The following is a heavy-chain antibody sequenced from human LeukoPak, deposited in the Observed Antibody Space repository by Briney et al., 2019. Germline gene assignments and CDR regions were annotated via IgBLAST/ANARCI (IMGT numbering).Heavy chain of an antibody. CDR3: ARDLCSSGRGDTFQH. Sequence: ASVKVSCKASGYTFSSYGISWVRQAPGQGLEWMGLISGYNGNTNYAQKLQGRVTMTTDTSTSTAYMELRSLRSDDTAVYYCARDLCSSGRGDTFQHWGQGTLVPVSS. D-gene: IGHD6-19*01. V-gene: IGHV1-18*01. J-gene: IGHJ1*01. CDR2: ISGYNGNT. CDR1: GYTFSSYG.